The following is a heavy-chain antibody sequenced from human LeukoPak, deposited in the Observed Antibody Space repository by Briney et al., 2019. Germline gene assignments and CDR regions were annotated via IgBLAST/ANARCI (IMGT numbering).Heavy chain of an antibody. CDR2: IDERGSNA. CDR3: IRDEALWRLDY. D-gene: IGHD2-21*01. J-gene: IGHJ4*02. V-gene: IGHV3-74*03. CDR1: GFPFSNHW. Sequence: GGSLRLSCAASGFPFSNHWMHWVRQAPGKGLVWVSRIDERGSNAMYADSVKGRFSISRDNAKNTVDLQMNRLRAEDTGVYYCIRDEALWRLDYWGQGTLVTVSS.